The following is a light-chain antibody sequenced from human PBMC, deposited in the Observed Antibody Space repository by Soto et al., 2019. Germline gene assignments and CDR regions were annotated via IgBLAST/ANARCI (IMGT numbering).Light chain of an antibody. V-gene: IGKV3-15*01. J-gene: IGKJ4*01. CDR1: QSVSIN. Sequence: EIVMTQSPATLSVSPGERATLSCRASQSVSINLAWYQQKPGQAPRLLIYGASTRATGIPTRFSGSGSGTEFTVTISSLQSEDFAVYYCQQYNNWPLTFGGGTKVEIK. CDR2: GAS. CDR3: QQYNNWPLT.